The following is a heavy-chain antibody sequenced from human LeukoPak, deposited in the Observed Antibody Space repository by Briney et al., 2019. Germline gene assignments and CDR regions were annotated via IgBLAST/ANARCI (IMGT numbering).Heavy chain of an antibody. CDR3: AKDKDDYYGSGFGEVFDY. CDR1: GFTFRSYA. CDR2: ISGSGGST. V-gene: IGHV3-23*01. Sequence: GGSLRLSWAASGFTFRSYAMSWVRQAPGKGLEWVSAISGSGGSTYYADSVKGRFTISRDNSKNTLYLQMNSLRAEDTAVYYCAKDKDDYYGSGFGEVFDYWGQGTLVTVFS. J-gene: IGHJ4*02. D-gene: IGHD3-10*01.